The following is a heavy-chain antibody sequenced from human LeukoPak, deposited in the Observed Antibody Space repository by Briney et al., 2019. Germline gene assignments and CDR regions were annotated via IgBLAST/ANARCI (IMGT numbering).Heavy chain of an antibody. Sequence: SCKASGYTFISYGMHWVRQAPDKGLEWVSVISYDGSNKYYGDSVKGRFTISRDNSKNTLYLQVNSLRAEDTAVYYCARENYDTLTGTYHGLDVWGQGTTVTVSS. J-gene: IGHJ6*02. CDR3: ARENYDTLTGTYHGLDV. CDR2: ISYDGSNK. V-gene: IGHV3-30*03. D-gene: IGHD3-9*01. CDR1: GYTFISYG.